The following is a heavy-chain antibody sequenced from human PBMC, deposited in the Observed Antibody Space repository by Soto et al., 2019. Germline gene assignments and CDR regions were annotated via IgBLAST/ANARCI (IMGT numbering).Heavy chain of an antibody. D-gene: IGHD2-2*01. V-gene: IGHV1-18*01. CDR3: ARGHCTSASCHYYYYGMDV. Sequence: ASVKVSCKASGYTFTSFGITWVRQAPGQGLEWVGWISGYNGNTNYAQKFQDRVTMTTDTSTSTAYMELSSLTSDDTAVYFCARGHCTSASCHYYYYGMDVWGQGTTVTVSS. J-gene: IGHJ6*02. CDR1: GYTFTSFG. CDR2: ISGYNGNT.